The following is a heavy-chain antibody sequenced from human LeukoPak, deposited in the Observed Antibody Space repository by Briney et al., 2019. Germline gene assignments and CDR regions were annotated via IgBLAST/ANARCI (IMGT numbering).Heavy chain of an antibody. CDR1: GFTFSSYG. CDR3: AREERGALDY. Sequence: GGTLRLSCAASGFTFSSYGMSWVRQAPGKGLEWVSGISGGGGSTYYADSVKGRFTISRGNAKNSLYLQMNSLRAEDTAVYYCAREERGALDYWGQGTLVTVSS. D-gene: IGHD1-1*01. V-gene: IGHV3-23*01. J-gene: IGHJ4*02. CDR2: ISGGGGST.